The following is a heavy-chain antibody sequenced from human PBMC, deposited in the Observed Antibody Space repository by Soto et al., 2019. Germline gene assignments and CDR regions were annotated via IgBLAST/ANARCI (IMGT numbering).Heavy chain of an antibody. CDR3: ARQTHYYDSSGPCFDY. D-gene: IGHD3-22*01. CDR1: GGSISSSYY. J-gene: IGHJ4*02. Sequence: PSETLSLTCTVSGGSISSSYYWGWIRQPPGKGLEWIGSIYYSGSTYYNPSLKSRVTISVDTSKNQFSLKLSSVTAADTAVYYCARQTHYYDSSGPCFDYWGQGXLVTVYS. CDR2: IYYSGST. V-gene: IGHV4-39*01.